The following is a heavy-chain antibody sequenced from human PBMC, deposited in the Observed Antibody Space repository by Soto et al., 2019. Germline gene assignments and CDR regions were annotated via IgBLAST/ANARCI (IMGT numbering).Heavy chain of an antibody. D-gene: IGHD3-10*01. J-gene: IGHJ5*02. V-gene: IGHV3-21*01. CDR2: ITSSRAYI. Sequence: PGGSLRLSCAASGFTFSNYNMNWVRRAPGKGLEWVSSITSSRAYIYYADSVKGRFTISRDNSKNTLYLQMNSLRAEDTAVYYCAKDARITMVRGVIRLPWFDPWGQGTLVTVSS. CDR1: GFTFSNYN. CDR3: AKDARITMVRGVIRLPWFDP.